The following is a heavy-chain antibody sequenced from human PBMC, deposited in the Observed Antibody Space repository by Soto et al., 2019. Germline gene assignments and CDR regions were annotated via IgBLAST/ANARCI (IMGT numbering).Heavy chain of an antibody. CDR3: ARDHHRYSGYDYVDY. V-gene: IGHV3-11*05. CDR1: GFTFSDYY. Sequence: QVPLVESGGGLVKPGGSLRLSCVASGFTFSDYYMSWIRQAPGKGLEWVSYISSSSSYTNYADSVKGRFTISRDNAKNSLYLLMNSLRAEDTAVYYCARDHHRYSGYDYVDYWGQGTLVTVSS. D-gene: IGHD5-12*01. J-gene: IGHJ4*02. CDR2: ISSSSSYT.